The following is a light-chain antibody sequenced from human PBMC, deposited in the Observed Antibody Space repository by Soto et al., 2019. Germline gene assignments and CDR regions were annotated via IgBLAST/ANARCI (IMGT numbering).Light chain of an antibody. CDR3: ISYAGSTNLI. CDR1: SSDVGAYNF. J-gene: IGLJ2*01. CDR2: EVT. V-gene: IGLV2-8*01. Sequence: QSVLTQPPSASGSPGQSVTISCTGSSSDVGAYNFVSWYQQHPGKAPKLMIYEVTNRPSGVPDRFSGSKSGNTASLTVSGLQTEDEADYYCISYAGSTNLIFGGGTKVTVL.